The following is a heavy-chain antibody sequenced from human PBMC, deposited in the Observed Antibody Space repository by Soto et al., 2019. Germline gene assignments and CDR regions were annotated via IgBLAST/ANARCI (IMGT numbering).Heavy chain of an antibody. CDR3: ARAVVVVTAIHYYYYYGMDV. Sequence: SVKVSCKASGGTFSSYAISWVRQAPGQGLEWMGGIIPIFGTANYAQKFQGRVTITADESTSTAYMELSSLRSEDTAVYYCARAVVVVTAIHYYYYYGMDVWGQGTTVTVSS. CDR1: GGTFSSYA. CDR2: IIPIFGTA. J-gene: IGHJ6*02. V-gene: IGHV1-69*13. D-gene: IGHD2-21*02.